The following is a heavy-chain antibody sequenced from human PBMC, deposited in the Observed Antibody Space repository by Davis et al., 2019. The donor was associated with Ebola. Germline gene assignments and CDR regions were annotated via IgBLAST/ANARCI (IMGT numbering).Heavy chain of an antibody. Sequence: ASVKVSCKASGYTFTSYYMHWVRQAPGQGLEWMGIIDPNNGNTSYAQNFQGRVTMTSDTSTSTVYMELSSLKSEDTAIFYCMREGDGYWGQGTLVIVSS. CDR2: IDPNNGNT. CDR1: GYTFTSYY. D-gene: IGHD2-21*01. J-gene: IGHJ4*02. CDR3: MREGDGY. V-gene: IGHV1-46*01.